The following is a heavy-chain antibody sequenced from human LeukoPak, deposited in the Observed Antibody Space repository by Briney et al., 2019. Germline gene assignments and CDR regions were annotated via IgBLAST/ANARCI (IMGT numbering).Heavy chain of an antibody. D-gene: IGHD3-10*01. CDR1: GGSFSGYY. Sequence: PPETLSLTCAVYGGSFSGYYWSWIRQPPGKGLEWIGEIDHSGSTNYNPSLKSRVTISVDTSKNQFSLKLSSVTAADTAVYYCARRMVRGVIIRSFDYWGQGTLVTVSS. CDR3: ARRMVRGVIIRSFDY. V-gene: IGHV4-34*01. CDR2: IDHSGST. J-gene: IGHJ4*02.